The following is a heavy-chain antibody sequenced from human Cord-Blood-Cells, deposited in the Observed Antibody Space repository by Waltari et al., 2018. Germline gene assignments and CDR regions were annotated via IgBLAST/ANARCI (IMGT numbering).Heavy chain of an antibody. V-gene: IGHV3-48*03. CDR2: ISSSGSTI. CDR1: GFPFSSYD. Sequence: EVPLVESGGGLVQPGGSLRLSCAASGFPFSSYDMNWVRQAPGKGLEWVSYISSSGSTIYYADSVKGRFTISRDNAKNSLYLQMNSLRAEDTAVYYCARDGVLLWFGELFDYWGQGTLVTVSS. CDR3: ARDGVLLWFGELFDY. D-gene: IGHD3-10*01. J-gene: IGHJ4*02.